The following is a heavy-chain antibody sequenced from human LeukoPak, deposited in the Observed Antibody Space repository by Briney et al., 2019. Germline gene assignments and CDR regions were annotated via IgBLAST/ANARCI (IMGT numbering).Heavy chain of an antibody. D-gene: IGHD5-18*01. J-gene: IGHJ4*02. CDR1: GFTFSSYE. CDR3: ARDGYQEDTAMVAAFDY. Sequence: GGSLRLSCAASGFTFSSYEMNWVRQAPGKGLEWVSYISSSGSTIYYADPVKGRFTISRDNAKNSLYLQMNSLRAEDTAVYYCARDGYQEDTAMVAAFDYWGQGTLVTVSS. V-gene: IGHV3-48*03. CDR2: ISSSGSTI.